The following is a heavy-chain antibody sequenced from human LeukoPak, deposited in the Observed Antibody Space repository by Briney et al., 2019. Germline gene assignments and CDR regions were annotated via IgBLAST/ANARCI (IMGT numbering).Heavy chain of an antibody. CDR1: GFTFSNAW. V-gene: IGHV3-15*01. J-gene: IGHJ4*02. D-gene: IGHD6-19*01. Sequence: PGGSLRLSCAASGFTFSNAWMSWVRQAPRKGLQWVGRIKSKTDGGTTDYAAPVKGRFTISRDDSKNTLYLQMNSLKTEDTAVYYCTTLSGWSELDYWGQGTLVTVSS. CDR2: IKSKTDGGTT. CDR3: TTLSGWSELDY.